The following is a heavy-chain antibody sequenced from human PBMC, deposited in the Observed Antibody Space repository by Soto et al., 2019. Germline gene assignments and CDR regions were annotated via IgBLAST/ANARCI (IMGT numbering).Heavy chain of an antibody. CDR2: INHSGST. V-gene: IGHV4-34*01. CDR1: GGSFSGYY. CDR3: ARDQLYYYYYMDV. D-gene: IGHD1-1*01. Sequence: QVQLQQWGAGLLKPSETLSLTCAVYGGSFSGYYWSWIRQPPGKGLEWIGEINHSGSTNYNPSLKSRVTISVDTSKNHFSLKLSSVTAADTAVYYCARDQLYYYYYMDVWGKGTTVTVSS. J-gene: IGHJ6*03.